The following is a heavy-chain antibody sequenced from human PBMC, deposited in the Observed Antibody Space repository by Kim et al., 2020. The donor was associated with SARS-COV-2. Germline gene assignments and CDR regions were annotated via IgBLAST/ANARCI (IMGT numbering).Heavy chain of an antibody. Sequence: SETLSLTCTVSGGSINIYNYYWGWIRQPPGKGLEWIASIYTSGTTYYNPSLKRRVTISVDTSKNQFSLNLSSVTAADTAVYYCATGDYRGQGTLVTVSS. V-gene: IGHV4-39*01. CDR2: IYTSGTT. CDR1: GGSINIYNYY. J-gene: IGHJ4*02. CDR3: ATGDY.